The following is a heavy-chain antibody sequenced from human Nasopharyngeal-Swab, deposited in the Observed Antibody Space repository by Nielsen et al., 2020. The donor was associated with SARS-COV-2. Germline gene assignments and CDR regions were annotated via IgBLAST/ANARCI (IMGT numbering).Heavy chain of an antibody. CDR2: IYPGDSDT. CDR3: ARPAYYDSSGTYYFDY. CDR1: GYSFTSYW. Sequence: GESLKISCKGSGYSFTSYWISWVRQMPGKGLEWMGIIYPGDSDTRYSPSFQGQVTISADKSISTAYLQWSSLKASDTAMYYCARPAYYDSSGTYYFDYWGQGTLVTVSS. J-gene: IGHJ4*02. D-gene: IGHD3-22*01. V-gene: IGHV5-51*01.